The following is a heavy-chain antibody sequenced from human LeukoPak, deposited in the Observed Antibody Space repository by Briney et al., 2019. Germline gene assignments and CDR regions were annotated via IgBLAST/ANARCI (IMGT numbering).Heavy chain of an antibody. D-gene: IGHD6-13*01. CDR2: INTNSGGT. J-gene: IGHJ4*02. Sequence: GASVKVSCKASGYTLTDYYMHWVRQAPGQGLEWMGWINTNSGGTNYAQKFQGRVTMTRDTSVNTAYMELSRLTSDDTAVYFCARPGVVEAGIYYFDYWGQGTLVTVSS. CDR1: GYTLTDYY. CDR3: ARPGVVEAGIYYFDY. V-gene: IGHV1-2*02.